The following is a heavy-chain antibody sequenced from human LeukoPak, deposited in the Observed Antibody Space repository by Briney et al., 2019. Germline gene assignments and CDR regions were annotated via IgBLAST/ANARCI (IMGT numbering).Heavy chain of an antibody. Sequence: QPGGSLRLSCAASGFSFRSFGMHWDRQAPGKGLEWVAIISYDGSNEAYADSVKGRFSISRDNSKNTLYLQLNSLKTEDTAVYYCTTIMGATLGCYWGQGTLVTVSS. D-gene: IGHD1-26*01. J-gene: IGHJ4*02. CDR1: GFSFRSFG. CDR2: ISYDGSNE. V-gene: IGHV3-30*03. CDR3: TTIMGATLGCY.